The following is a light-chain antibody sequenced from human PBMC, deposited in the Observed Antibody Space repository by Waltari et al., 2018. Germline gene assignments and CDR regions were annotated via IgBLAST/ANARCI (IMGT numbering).Light chain of an antibody. Sequence: QLVVTQSPSASASLGASVKLTCTLSSGHSSNVIAWLQQHPERGPRYLMKVNRDGSHSKGAEIPDRVSGSSSGAERYLTISNLQSEDEADYYCQTGGHGTWVFGGGTKLTVL. CDR3: QTGGHGTWV. J-gene: IGLJ3*02. CDR2: VNRDGSH. V-gene: IGLV4-69*01. CDR1: SGHSSNV.